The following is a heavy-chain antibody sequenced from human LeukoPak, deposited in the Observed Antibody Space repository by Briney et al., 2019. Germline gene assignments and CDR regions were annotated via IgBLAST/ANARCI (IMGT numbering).Heavy chain of an antibody. CDR1: GYTFTSYF. J-gene: IGHJ5*02. D-gene: IGHD2-2*02. CDR2: INPRGGST. CDR3: ARRYCSSTSCHNNWFDP. Sequence: SVEVSCKASGYTFTSYFIHGVRDAPGQGLECMCIINPRGGSTGYAQKFQDRVIMIRDTSTSTVYMELSRLRSEDTAVYYCARRYCSSTSCHNNWFDPWGQGTLVTVSS. V-gene: IGHV1-46*01.